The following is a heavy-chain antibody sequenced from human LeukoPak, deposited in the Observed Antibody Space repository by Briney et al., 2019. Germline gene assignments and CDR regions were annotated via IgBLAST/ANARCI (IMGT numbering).Heavy chain of an antibody. D-gene: IGHD6-19*01. CDR2: ISYDGSNK. J-gene: IGHJ4*02. V-gene: IGHV3-30*18. CDR3: AKDRSSGRYANYFDY. CDR1: GFTFSSYG. Sequence: GGSLRLSCAASGFTFSSYGMHWVRQAPGKGLEWVAVISYDGSNKYYADSVKGRFTISRDNSKNTLYLQMNSLRAEDTAVYYCAKDRSSGRYANYFDYWGQGTLVTVSS.